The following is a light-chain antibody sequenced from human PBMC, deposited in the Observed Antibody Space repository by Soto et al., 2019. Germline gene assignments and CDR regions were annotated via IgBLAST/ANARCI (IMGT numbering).Light chain of an antibody. CDR2: ASS. Sequence: EIVLTQSPATLSVSPGERATLSCRASQSVGSNFAWYQQKPGQAPRLLIFASSTRATGVPARFSGSGSGTEFTLPISSLQPEDFAVYYCQQYGDWPLTFGGGAKVEIE. V-gene: IGKV3-15*01. CDR1: QSVGSN. CDR3: QQYGDWPLT. J-gene: IGKJ4*01.